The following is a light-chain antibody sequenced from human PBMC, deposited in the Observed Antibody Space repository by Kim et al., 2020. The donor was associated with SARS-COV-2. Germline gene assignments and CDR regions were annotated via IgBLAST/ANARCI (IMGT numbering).Light chain of an antibody. V-gene: IGLV3-1*01. Sequence: SYELTQPPSVSVSPGKTASITCSGDNLGDKYACWYQQKPGQSPVLVIYQDSKRPSGIPERFSGSNSGNTATLTISGTQAMDEADYYCQAWDSSTVVFGGGTQLTVL. J-gene: IGLJ2*01. CDR1: NLGDKY. CDR2: QDS. CDR3: QAWDSSTVV.